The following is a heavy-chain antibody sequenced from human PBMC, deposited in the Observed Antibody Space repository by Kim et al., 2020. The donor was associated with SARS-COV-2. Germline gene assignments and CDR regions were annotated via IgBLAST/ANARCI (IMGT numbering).Heavy chain of an antibody. CDR3: ARSFIPITVVRGVNWFDP. Sequence: KSRVTISVDPSKNQFSLKLSSVTAADTAVYYCARSFIPITVVRGVNWFDPWGQGTLVTVSS. J-gene: IGHJ5*02. V-gene: IGHV4-39*01. D-gene: IGHD3-10*01.